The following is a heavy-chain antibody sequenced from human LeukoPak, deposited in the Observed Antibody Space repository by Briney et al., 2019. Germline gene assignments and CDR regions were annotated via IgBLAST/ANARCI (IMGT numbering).Heavy chain of an antibody. V-gene: IGHV1-2*02. J-gene: IGHJ4*02. Sequence: GASVKVSCKASGYTFTGYYMHWVRQAPGQGLEFMGWMNPNSGGTNYAQKFQGRVTLTRDTSISTAYMELSSDDTAVYYCARDAGGVGYCSTLSCYTLAYWGQGTLDTVSS. D-gene: IGHD2-2*02. CDR3: ARDAGGVGYCSTLSCYTLAY. CDR2: MNPNSGGT. CDR1: GYTFTGYY.